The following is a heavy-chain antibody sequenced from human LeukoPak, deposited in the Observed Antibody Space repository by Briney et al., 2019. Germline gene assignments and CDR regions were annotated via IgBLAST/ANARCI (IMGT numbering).Heavy chain of an antibody. CDR1: GASIPSSYY. V-gene: IGHV4-4*09. CDR2: ISASGNT. D-gene: IGHD1-26*01. CDR3: ARLTGGGSYWGYFDY. J-gene: IGHJ4*02. Sequence: SETLSLTCTVSGASIPSSYYWSWIRQPPGKGLECIGYISASGNTNYNPSLKGRVTISVGTSKSQFSLNLSSVTAADTAIYYCARLTGGGSYWGYFDYWGQGNLVTVS.